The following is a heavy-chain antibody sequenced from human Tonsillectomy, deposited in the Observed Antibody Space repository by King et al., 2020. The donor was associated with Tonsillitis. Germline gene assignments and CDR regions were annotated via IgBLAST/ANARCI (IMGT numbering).Heavy chain of an antibody. D-gene: IGHD3-16*02. Sequence: QLVQSGAEVKKPGASVKVSCKASGYTFTGYYLHWVRQAPGQGLEWMGWINPNSGGTYYAQKFQGKVTMTRDTSISTAYMELSRLTSDDTALYYCASVYGGSYPYYFDYWGQGTLVTVSS. V-gene: IGHV1-2*02. CDR1: GYTFTGYY. J-gene: IGHJ4*02. CDR3: ASVYGGSYPYYFDY. CDR2: INPNSGGT.